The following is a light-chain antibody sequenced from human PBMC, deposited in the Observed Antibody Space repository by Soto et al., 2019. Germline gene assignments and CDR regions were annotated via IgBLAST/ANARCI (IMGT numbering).Light chain of an antibody. V-gene: IGKV3-20*01. Sequence: EIVWTQSPGTLSLSPGERATLSCRASQSVSSTYLAWYQQKPGQAPRLLIYGASSRATGIPDRFSGSGSGTDFTLTISRLEPEDFAVYYFQHYGSAVTFGHGTKVAIQ. CDR1: QSVSSTY. J-gene: IGKJ1*01. CDR2: GAS. CDR3: QHYGSAVT.